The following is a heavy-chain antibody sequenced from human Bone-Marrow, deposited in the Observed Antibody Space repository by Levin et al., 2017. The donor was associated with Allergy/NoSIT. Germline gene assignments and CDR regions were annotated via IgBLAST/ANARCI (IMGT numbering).Heavy chain of an antibody. CDR1: GGSISSSSYY. D-gene: IGHD3-16*01. Sequence: GSLRLSCTVSGGSISSSSYYWGWIRQPPGKGLEWIGSIYYSGSTYYNPSLKSRFTISVDTSKNQFSLKLSSVTAADTAVYYCASRPYYDYVWGSGGGYFDYWGQGTLVTVSS. CDR3: ASRPYYDYVWGSGGGYFDY. V-gene: IGHV4-39*01. J-gene: IGHJ4*02. CDR2: IYYSGST.